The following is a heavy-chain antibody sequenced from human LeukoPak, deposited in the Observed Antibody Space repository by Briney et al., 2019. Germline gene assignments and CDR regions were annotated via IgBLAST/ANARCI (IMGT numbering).Heavy chain of an antibody. Sequence: ASVTVSCKASGYTFTGYYMHWVRQAPGQGLEWMGWINPNSGGTNYAQKFQGRVTMTRDTSISTAYMELSRLRSDDPAVYYCATLGGIVGATGDYWGQGTLVTVSS. CDR2: INPNSGGT. CDR3: ATLGGIVGATGDY. CDR1: GYTFTGYY. D-gene: IGHD1-26*01. V-gene: IGHV1-2*02. J-gene: IGHJ4*02.